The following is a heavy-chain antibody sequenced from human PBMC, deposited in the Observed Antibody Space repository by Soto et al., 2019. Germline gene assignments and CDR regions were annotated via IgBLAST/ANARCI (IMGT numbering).Heavy chain of an antibody. Sequence: ASVKVSCKASGYTFTSYATHWVRQAPGQRLEWMGWINAGNGNTKYSQKFQGRVTITRDTSASTAYMELSSLRSEDTAVYYCARDSGQQRAARAQFDPWGQGTLVTVSS. CDR1: GYTFTSYA. J-gene: IGHJ5*02. CDR3: ARDSGQQRAARAQFDP. D-gene: IGHD6-6*01. V-gene: IGHV1-3*01. CDR2: INAGNGNT.